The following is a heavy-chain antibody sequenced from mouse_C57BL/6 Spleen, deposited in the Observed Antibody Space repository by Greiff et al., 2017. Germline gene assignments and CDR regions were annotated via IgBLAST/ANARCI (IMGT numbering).Heavy chain of an antibody. CDR1: GYTFTDYY. Sequence: SGPVLVKPGASVKMSCKASGYTFTDYYMNWVKQSHGKSLEWIGVINPYNGGTSYNQKFKGKATLTVDKSSSTAYMELNSLTSEDSAVYYCARDYKAMDYWGQGTSVTVSS. J-gene: IGHJ4*01. CDR3: ARDYKAMDY. V-gene: IGHV1-19*01. CDR2: INPYNGGT. D-gene: IGHD2-12*01.